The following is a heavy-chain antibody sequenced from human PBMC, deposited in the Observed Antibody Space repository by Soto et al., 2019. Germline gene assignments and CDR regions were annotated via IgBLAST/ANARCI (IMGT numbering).Heavy chain of an antibody. CDR3: AKSVGLMVYAIGAYFDY. CDR2: ISYDGSNK. Sequence: QVQLVESGGGVVQPGRSLRLSCAASGFTFSSYGMHWVRQAPGKGLEWVAVISYDGSNKYYADSVKGRFTISRDNSKNTMYMQMNSLRAEATAVYYCAKSVGLMVYAIGAYFDYWGQGTLVTVSS. V-gene: IGHV3-30*18. D-gene: IGHD2-8*01. CDR1: GFTFSSYG. J-gene: IGHJ4*02.